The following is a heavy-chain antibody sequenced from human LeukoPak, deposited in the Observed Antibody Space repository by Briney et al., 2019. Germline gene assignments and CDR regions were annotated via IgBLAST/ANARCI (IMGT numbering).Heavy chain of an antibody. J-gene: IGHJ5*02. CDR2: SYYSGST. CDR3: ARLEGARRRWFDP. Sequence: SETLSLTCTVSGDSISSSSYYWGWIRQPPGKGLEWIGSSYYSGSTSYNPSLKSRVTISIDTSKNQFSLKLSSVTAADTAVYYCARLEGARRRWFDPWGQGTLVTVSS. D-gene: IGHD6-6*01. V-gene: IGHV4-39*07. CDR1: GDSISSSSYY.